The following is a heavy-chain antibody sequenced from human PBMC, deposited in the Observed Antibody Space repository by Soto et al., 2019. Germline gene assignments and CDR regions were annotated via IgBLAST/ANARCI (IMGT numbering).Heavy chain of an antibody. CDR3: ASKFGELLADAFDI. V-gene: IGHV4-4*02. CDR1: NASISAPKW. Sequence: SESLSLTCTVANASISAPKWWTRVRQTPGKGREWIGEIYHSGSINHNPSLKSRVTMSVDKSNNQFSLKMTSVTAADTAVYYCASKFGELLADAFDIWGQGTVVT. J-gene: IGHJ3*02. CDR2: IYHSGSI. D-gene: IGHD3-10*01.